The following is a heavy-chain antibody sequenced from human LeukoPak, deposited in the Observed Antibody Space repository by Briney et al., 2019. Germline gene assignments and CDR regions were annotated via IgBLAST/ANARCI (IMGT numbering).Heavy chain of an antibody. CDR2: INPSGGST. CDR1: GYTFISYY. J-gene: IGHJ4*02. D-gene: IGHD3-22*01. Sequence: EASVKVSCKPSGYTFISYYMHWVRQAPGQGLEWMGIINPSGGSTSYAQKFQGRVTMTRDTSTSTGYMELSSLRSEDTAVYYCATANYYDSSGYHIDYWGQGTLVTVSS. V-gene: IGHV1-46*03. CDR3: ATANYYDSSGYHIDY.